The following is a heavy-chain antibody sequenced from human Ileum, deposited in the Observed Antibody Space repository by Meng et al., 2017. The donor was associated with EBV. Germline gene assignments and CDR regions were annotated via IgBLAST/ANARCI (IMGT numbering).Heavy chain of an antibody. D-gene: IGHD3-10*01. V-gene: IGHV4-39*01. J-gene: IGHJ4*02. Sequence: PGPELGNQSGTLSLTCVVVGCSISSSSNYWGWIVQPPGKGLEWIGMFYYSWNTYYNPSLKIRVTISVDTSKNQFSLRLSSVTAADAALYYCARQSDHYYGSGSYYDYWGQGTLVTVSS. CDR3: ARQSDHYYGSGSYYDY. CDR2: FYYSWNT. CDR1: GCSISSSSNY.